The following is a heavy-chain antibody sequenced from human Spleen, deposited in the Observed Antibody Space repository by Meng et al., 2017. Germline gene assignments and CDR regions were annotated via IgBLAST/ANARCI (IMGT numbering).Heavy chain of an antibody. CDR3: ARDLYLGSFDY. CDR2: ISGSGVST. D-gene: IGHD7-27*01. Sequence: GESLKISCAASGFTFSSYAINWVRQAPGKGLEWVSAISGSGVSTYYGDSVKGRFITSRDNSKNTVYLQMNSLRAEDTAVYYCARDLYLGSFDYWGQGTLVTVSS. J-gene: IGHJ4*02. V-gene: IGHV3-23*02. CDR1: GFTFSSYA.